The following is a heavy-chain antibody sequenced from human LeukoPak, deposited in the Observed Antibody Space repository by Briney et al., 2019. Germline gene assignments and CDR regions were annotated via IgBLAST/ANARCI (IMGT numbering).Heavy chain of an antibody. CDR3: ARVDSSGYYDY. D-gene: IGHD3-22*01. CDR2: IYSGGST. J-gene: IGHJ4*02. V-gene: IGHV3-53*01. CDR1: GFTVSSNY. Sequence: GGPLRLSCAASGFTVSSNYMSWVRQAPGKGLEWVSIIYSGGSTYYADSVKGRFTISRDNSKNTLYLQMNSLRAEDTAVYYCARVDSSGYYDYWGQGTLVTVSS.